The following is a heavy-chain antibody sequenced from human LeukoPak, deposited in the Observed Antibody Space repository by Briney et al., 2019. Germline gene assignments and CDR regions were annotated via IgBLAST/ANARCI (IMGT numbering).Heavy chain of an antibody. V-gene: IGHV1-69*01. CDR3: ARDLPREGYCSSTSCQVPWFDP. CDR2: IIPIFGTA. Sequence: SVKVSCKASGGTFSSYAISWVRQAPGQGLEWMGGIIPIFGTANYAQKFQGRVTITADESTSTAYMELSSLRSEDTAVYYCARDLPREGYCSSTSCQVPWFDPWGQGTLVTVSS. J-gene: IGHJ5*02. D-gene: IGHD2-2*01. CDR1: GGTFSSYA.